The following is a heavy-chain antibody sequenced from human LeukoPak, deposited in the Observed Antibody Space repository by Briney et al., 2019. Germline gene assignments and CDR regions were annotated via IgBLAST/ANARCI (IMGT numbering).Heavy chain of an antibody. D-gene: IGHD3-22*01. Sequence: SETLSLTCTVSGGSISSGSYYWGWIRQPAGKGLEWIGRIYTSGSTNYNPSLKSRVTISVDTSKNQFSLKLSSVTAADTAVYYCARDRYYDSSGYDYWGQGTLVTVSS. V-gene: IGHV4-61*02. J-gene: IGHJ4*02. CDR2: IYTSGST. CDR3: ARDRYYDSSGYDY. CDR1: GGSISSGSYY.